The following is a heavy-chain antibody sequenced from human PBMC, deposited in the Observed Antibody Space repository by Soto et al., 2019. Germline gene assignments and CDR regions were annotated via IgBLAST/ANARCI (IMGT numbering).Heavy chain of an antibody. V-gene: IGHV4-34*01. CDR2: INHSGST. CDR3: ARAQWLVYGMDV. J-gene: IGHJ6*02. Sequence: PSETLSLTCAVYGGSFSGYYWSWIHQPPGKGLEWIGEINHSGSTNYNPSLKSRVTISVDTSKNQFSLKLSSVTAADTAVYYCARAQWLVYGMDVWGQGTTVTVSS. CDR1: GGSFSGYY. D-gene: IGHD6-19*01.